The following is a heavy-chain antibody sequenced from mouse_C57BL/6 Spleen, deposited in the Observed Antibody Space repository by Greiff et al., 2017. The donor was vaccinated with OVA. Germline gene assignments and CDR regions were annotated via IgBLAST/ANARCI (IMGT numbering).Heavy chain of an antibody. CDR2: IYPGDGDT. V-gene: IGHV1-82*01. D-gene: IGHD2-13*01. J-gene: IGHJ4*01. CDR3: ARKFSPGDWCAMDY. Sequence: VKLQESGPELVKPGASVKISCKASGYAFSSYWMHWVKQRPGKGLEWIGRIYPGDGDTNYNGKFKGKATLTADKSSSTAYMQLSSLTSEDSAVYFCARKFSPGDWCAMDYWGQGTSVTVSS. CDR1: GYAFSSYW.